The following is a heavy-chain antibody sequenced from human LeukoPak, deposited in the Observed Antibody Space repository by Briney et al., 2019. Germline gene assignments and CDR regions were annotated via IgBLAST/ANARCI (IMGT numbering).Heavy chain of an antibody. CDR1: GGSISSSSYY. CDR3: ASLVNMVRGVIDAFDI. J-gene: IGHJ3*02. D-gene: IGHD3-10*01. CDR2: IYYSGST. Sequence: PSETLSLTCTVSGGSISSSSYYWGWIRQPPGKGPEWIGSIYYSGSTYYNPSLKSRVTISVDTSKNQFSLKLSSVTAADTAVYYCASLVNMVRGVIDAFDIWGQGTMVTVSS. V-gene: IGHV4-39*01.